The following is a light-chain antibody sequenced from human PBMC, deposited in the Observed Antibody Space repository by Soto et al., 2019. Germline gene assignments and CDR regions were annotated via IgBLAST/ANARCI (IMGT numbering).Light chain of an antibody. Sequence: QSVLTQPPSASGTPGQRGTISCSGSSSNIGINAVNWYQQFPGTAPKLLIYSNNQRPSGVPDRFSGSKSGTSASLAISGLQSEDEADYYCAVWDDSLNGVVFGGGTKLTVL. CDR3: AVWDDSLNGVV. CDR1: SSNIGINA. CDR2: SNN. V-gene: IGLV1-44*01. J-gene: IGLJ3*02.